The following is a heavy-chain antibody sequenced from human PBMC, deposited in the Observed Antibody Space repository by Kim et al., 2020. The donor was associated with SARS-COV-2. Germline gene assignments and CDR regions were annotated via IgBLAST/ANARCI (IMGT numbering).Heavy chain of an antibody. CDR2: IYSGGHT. CDR3: ARDTPLGSSYAMDV. CDR1: GFTFSSDY. V-gene: IGHV3-53*01. J-gene: IGHJ6*02. D-gene: IGHD1-26*01. Sequence: GGSLRLSCAASGFTFSSDYMTWVRQAPGKGLEWVSVIYSGGHTYYADSVNGRFTNSSDNSKNKLYLQLSSLSAEDTAVYYCARDTPLGSSYAMDVWGQGTTVTVSS.